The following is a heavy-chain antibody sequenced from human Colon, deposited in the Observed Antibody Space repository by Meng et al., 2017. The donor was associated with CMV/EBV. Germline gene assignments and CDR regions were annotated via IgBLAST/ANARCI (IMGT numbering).Heavy chain of an antibody. CDR2: MYHTGRT. V-gene: IGHV4-59*12. J-gene: IGHJ2*01. D-gene: IGHD6-19*01. Sequence: SETLSLTCNVSGGSISTYYWTWIRQAPGKGLEWIGYMYHTGRTSYNPSLKSRVTLSMDTSKDQFFLNLNSVTAADTALYYCARDSSGFEGWFDIWGRGTLVTVSS. CDR3: ARDSSGFEGWFDI. CDR1: GGSISTYY.